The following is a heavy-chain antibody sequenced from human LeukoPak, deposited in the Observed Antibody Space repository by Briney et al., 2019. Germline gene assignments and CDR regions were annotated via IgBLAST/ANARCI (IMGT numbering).Heavy chain of an antibody. D-gene: IGHD1-1*01. Sequence: PSETLSLTCTVSGGPITSNFWSWIRQPPGKGLEWIGYLYNTVNTKYNPSLKSRATISGDTSKNQFSLKLNSLSAADTAVYYRARAKPDWNHPDYWGQGILVTVSS. CDR2: LYNTVNT. V-gene: IGHV4-59*08. CDR1: GGPITSNF. CDR3: ARAKPDWNHPDY. J-gene: IGHJ4*02.